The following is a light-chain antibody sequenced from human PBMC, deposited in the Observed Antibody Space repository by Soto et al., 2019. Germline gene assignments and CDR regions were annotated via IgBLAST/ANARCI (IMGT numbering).Light chain of an antibody. V-gene: IGKV3-11*01. CDR1: QVIGSRY. J-gene: IGKJ5*01. Sequence: EIVMTQSPGTLSLSPGERATISCRASQVIGSRYLAWYHQKSGQAPRLLIYGASNRATGIPARFSGSGSGTDFTLTISSLEPDDSAVYYCQQRSHWPPITFGQGTRLEI. CDR3: QQRSHWPPIT. CDR2: GAS.